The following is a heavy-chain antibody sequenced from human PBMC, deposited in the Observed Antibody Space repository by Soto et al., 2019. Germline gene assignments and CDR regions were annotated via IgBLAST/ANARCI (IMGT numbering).Heavy chain of an antibody. CDR3: AKEDDAWTNGHFDI. CDR2: ISGSGGSA. Sequence: GGSLSLSCAASGFTFSSYDMSWVRQAPGKGLEWVSAISGSGGSAYYADSVKGRFTISRDNSKNTLYVQMNSLRSEDTAIYYCAKEDDAWTNGHFDIWGQGTLVTVSS. J-gene: IGHJ3*02. V-gene: IGHV3-23*01. D-gene: IGHD2-8*01. CDR1: GFTFSSYD.